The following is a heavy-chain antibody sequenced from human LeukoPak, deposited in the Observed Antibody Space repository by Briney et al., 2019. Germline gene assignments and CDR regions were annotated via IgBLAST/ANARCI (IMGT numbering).Heavy chain of an antibody. Sequence: GGSLRLSCVASGFSFNGDWMTWVRQAPGKGLEWVANIKPDGSQKYYVDSVKGRFTISRDNAEKSLFLQMNSLRADDTAVYYCVRDGPAFLDFDYWGQGTLVTVSS. V-gene: IGHV3-7*01. CDR3: VRDGPAFLDFDY. CDR2: IKPDGSQK. D-gene: IGHD2-2*01. CDR1: GFSFNGDW. J-gene: IGHJ4*02.